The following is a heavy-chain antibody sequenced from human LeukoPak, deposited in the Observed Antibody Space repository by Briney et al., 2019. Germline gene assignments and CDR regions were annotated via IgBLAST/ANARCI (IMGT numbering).Heavy chain of an antibody. CDR3: AREHQIDWNYGADY. V-gene: IGHV3-30*04. CDR1: GFTFSSYA. Sequence: HPGGSLRLSCAASGFTFSSYAMHWVRQAPGKGLEWVAVISYDGSNKYYADSVKGRFTISRDNSKNTLYLQMNSLRAEDTAVYYCAREHQIDWNYGADYWGQGTLVTVSS. D-gene: IGHD1-7*01. CDR2: ISYDGSNK. J-gene: IGHJ4*02.